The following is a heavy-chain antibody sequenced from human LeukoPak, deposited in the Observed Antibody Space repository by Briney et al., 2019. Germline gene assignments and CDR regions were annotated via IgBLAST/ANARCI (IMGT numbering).Heavy chain of an antibody. Sequence: SETLSLTCTVSGGSISRYYWSWIRQPPGKGLECIGYIYNSGSTNYNPSLKSRVSISVDTSKNQFSLKLSSVTAADTAVYYCARSAIDAFDIWGQGTMVTVSS. D-gene: IGHD6-25*01. CDR2: IYNSGST. CDR1: GGSISRYY. J-gene: IGHJ3*02. V-gene: IGHV4-59*08. CDR3: ARSAIDAFDI.